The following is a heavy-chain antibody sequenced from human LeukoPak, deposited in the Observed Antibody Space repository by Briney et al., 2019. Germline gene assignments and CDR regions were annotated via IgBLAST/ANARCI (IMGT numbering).Heavy chain of an antibody. Sequence: ASVKVSCKASGYTFTSYGISWVRQAPGQGLEWMGWISAYNGNTNYAQKLQGRVTMTIDTSTSTAYMELRSLRSDDTAVYYCAREEPAATGTSFDPWGQGTLVTVSS. J-gene: IGHJ5*02. CDR1: GYTFTSYG. V-gene: IGHV1-18*01. CDR2: ISAYNGNT. D-gene: IGHD2-2*01. CDR3: AREEPAATGTSFDP.